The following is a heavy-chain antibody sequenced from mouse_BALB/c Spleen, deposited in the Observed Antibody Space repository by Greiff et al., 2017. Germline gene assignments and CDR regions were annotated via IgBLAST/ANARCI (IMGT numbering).Heavy chain of an antibody. V-gene: IGHV3-8*02. CDR1: GDSITSGY. CDR3: ASAYYRYDGRVHFDY. CDR2: ISYSGST. Sequence: EVQLQQSGPSLVKPSQTLSLTCSVTGDSITSGYWNWIRKFPGNKLEYMGYISYSGSTYYNPSLKSRISITRDTSKNQYYLQLNSVTTEDPATYYCASAYYRYDGRVHFDYWGQGTTLTVSS. J-gene: IGHJ2*01. D-gene: IGHD2-14*01.